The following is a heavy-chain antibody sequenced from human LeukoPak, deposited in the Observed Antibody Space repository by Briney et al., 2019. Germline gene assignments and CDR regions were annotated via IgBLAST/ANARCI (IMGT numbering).Heavy chain of an antibody. Sequence: GGSLRLSCAASGFTFTSFAMSWVRQVPGKGLEWVSAITGSGESTYYADSVKGRFTISRDNSKNTLYLQMNSLRAEDTAVYYCARELISTTWRGNRSYFDLWGRGTLVTVSS. CDR1: GFTFTSFA. CDR3: ARELISTTWRGNRSYFDL. V-gene: IGHV3-23*01. D-gene: IGHD1-1*01. CDR2: ITGSGEST. J-gene: IGHJ2*01.